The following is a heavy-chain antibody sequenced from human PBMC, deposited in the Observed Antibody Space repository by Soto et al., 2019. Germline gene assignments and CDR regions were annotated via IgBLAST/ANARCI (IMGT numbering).Heavy chain of an antibody. J-gene: IGHJ3*02. CDR3: AKHSDCTTGTTNPGGAFDI. CDR1: GFTFSSYA. D-gene: IGHD1-1*01. CDR2: ISGSGGST. Sequence: GGSLRLSCAASGFTFSSYAMSWVRQAPGKGLEWVSAISGSGGSTYYADSVKGRFTISRDNSKNTLYLQMNSLRAEDTAVYYCAKHSDCTTGTTNPGGAFDIWGQGTMVTVSS. V-gene: IGHV3-23*01.